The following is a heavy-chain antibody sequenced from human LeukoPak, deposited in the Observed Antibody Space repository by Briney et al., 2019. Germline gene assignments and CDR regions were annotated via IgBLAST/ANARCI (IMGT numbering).Heavy chain of an antibody. V-gene: IGHV4-59*01. CDR1: GGSISSYY. CDR3: ARSGVVVAAVDY. Sequence: SETLSLTCTVPGGSISSYYWSWIRQPPGKGLEWIGYIYYSGSTNYNPSLKSRVTISVDTSKNRFSLKLSSVTAADTAVYYCARSGVVVAAVDYWGQGTLVTVSS. D-gene: IGHD2-15*01. CDR2: IYYSGST. J-gene: IGHJ4*02.